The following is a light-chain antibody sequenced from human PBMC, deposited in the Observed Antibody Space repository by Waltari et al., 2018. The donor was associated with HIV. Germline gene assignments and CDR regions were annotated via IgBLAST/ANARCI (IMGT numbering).Light chain of an antibody. CDR1: SSYVVGYTS. J-gene: IGLJ2*01. CDR2: EVS. CDR3: NSYAGSNNVV. V-gene: IGLV2-8*01. Sequence: QSALPQPPSASGSPAQSVTISCTGTSSYVVGYTSVSWYQQHPGKAPKLMIYEVSKRPSGVPDRFSGSKSGNTASLTVSGLQAEDEADYYCNSYAGSNNVVFGGGTKVTVL.